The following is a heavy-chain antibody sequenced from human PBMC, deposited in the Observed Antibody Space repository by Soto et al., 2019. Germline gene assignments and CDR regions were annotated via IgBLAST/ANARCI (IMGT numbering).Heavy chain of an antibody. D-gene: IGHD6-19*01. V-gene: IGHV3-30*18. CDR2: ISYDGSNK. Sequence: QVQLVESGGGVVQPGRSLRLSCAASGFTFSSYGMHWVRQAPGKGLEWVAVISYDGSNKYYADSVKGRFTISRDNSKNTLYLQMNSLRAEDTAVYYCAKDHRLVLDHVYYYYYGMDVWGQGTTVTVSS. J-gene: IGHJ6*02. CDR3: AKDHRLVLDHVYYYYYGMDV. CDR1: GFTFSSYG.